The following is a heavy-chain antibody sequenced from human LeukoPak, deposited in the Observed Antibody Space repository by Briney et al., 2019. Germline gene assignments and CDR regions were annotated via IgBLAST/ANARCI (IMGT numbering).Heavy chain of an antibody. V-gene: IGHV1-8*03. J-gene: IGHJ6*03. CDR2: MNPNSGNT. CDR3: ARMGENVEVYDFWSGYWGRGYYYYMDV. Sequence: ASVKVSCKASGYTFTSYDINWVRQATGQGLEWMGWMNPNSGNTGYAQKFQGRVTITRNTSISTAYMELSSLRSEDTAVYYCARMGENVEVYDFWSGYWGRGYYYYMDVWGKGTTVTVSS. D-gene: IGHD3-3*01. CDR1: GYTFTSYD.